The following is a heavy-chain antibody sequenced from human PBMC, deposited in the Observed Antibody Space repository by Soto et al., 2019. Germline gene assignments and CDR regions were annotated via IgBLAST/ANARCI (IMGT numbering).Heavy chain of an antibody. CDR2: INPNSGGT. J-gene: IGHJ6*02. Sequence: SVKVSCKDSGYTFNGYYMHWLQQAPGQGLEWMGWINPNSGGTNYAQKFQGRVTMTRDTSISTAYMELSRPRSDDTAVYYCARDEPIFGEEYGMDVWGQGTTVTVSS. D-gene: IGHD3-3*01. CDR3: ARDEPIFGEEYGMDV. V-gene: IGHV1-2*02. CDR1: GYTFNGYY.